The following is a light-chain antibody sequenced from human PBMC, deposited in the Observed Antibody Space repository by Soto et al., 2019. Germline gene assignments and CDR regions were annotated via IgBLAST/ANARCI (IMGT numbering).Light chain of an antibody. J-gene: IGLJ1*01. V-gene: IGLV1-40*01. CDR1: SSNIGAGYA. CDR3: QSHDNSLSGFYV. CDR2: NNA. Sequence: VLTQPPSVSGAPGQRITISCTGSSSNIGAGYAVHWYQKLPGTGPKLLIYNNAIRPSGVPDRFSGSRSGTSASLAITGLQAEDEADYYCQSHDNSLSGFYVFGTGTKVTVL.